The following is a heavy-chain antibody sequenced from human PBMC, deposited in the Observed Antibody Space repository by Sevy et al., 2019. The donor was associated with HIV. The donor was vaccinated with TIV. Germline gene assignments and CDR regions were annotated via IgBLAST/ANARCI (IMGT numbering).Heavy chain of an antibody. D-gene: IGHD3-22*01. CDR3: ARQRASSGYFYFDS. CDR2: IFYSGST. J-gene: IGHJ4*02. CDR1: GGSISSGDYY. Sequence: SETLSLTCTVSGGSISSGDYYWSWIRQPPGKGLEWIGYIFYSGSTYFNPSLKSRVTISLDTSKSQFSLRLSSVTAADTAVFYCARQRASSGYFYFDSWGQGTLVIVSS. V-gene: IGHV4-30-4*01.